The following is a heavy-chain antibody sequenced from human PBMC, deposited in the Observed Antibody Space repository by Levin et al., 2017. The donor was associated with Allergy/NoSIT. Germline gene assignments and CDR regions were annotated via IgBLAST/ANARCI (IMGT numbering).Heavy chain of an antibody. CDR3: ARVIGYSFWRRTPYYYYGMDV. V-gene: IGHV4-34*01. CDR1: GGSFSGYY. Sequence: SETLSLTCAVYGGSFSGYYWSWIRQPPGKGLEWIGEINHSGSTNYNPSLKSRVTISVDTSKNQFSLKLSSVTAADTAVYYCARVIGYSFWRRTPYYYYGMDVWGQGTTVTVSS. D-gene: IGHD5-18*01. CDR2: INHSGST. J-gene: IGHJ6*02.